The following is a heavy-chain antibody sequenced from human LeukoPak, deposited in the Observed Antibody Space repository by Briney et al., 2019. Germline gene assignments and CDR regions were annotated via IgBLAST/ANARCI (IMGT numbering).Heavy chain of an antibody. V-gene: IGHV1-2*02. J-gene: IGHJ4*02. CDR1: GYTFTGYS. CDR2: INPNTGGT. Sequence: GASVTVSCTASGYTFTGYSIHWVRQAPGQGLEWMGWINPNTGGTNYAQKFQGRVTMTRDTSISTVYMELSSLRFDDTAVFYCARAPDYDYVWGTYRLGYWGQGTLVTVSS. CDR3: ARAPDYDYVWGTYRLGY. D-gene: IGHD3-16*02.